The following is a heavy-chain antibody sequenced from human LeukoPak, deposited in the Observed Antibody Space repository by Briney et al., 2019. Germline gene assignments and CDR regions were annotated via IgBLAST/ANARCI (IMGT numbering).Heavy chain of an antibody. CDR3: ARDRGLVIGTYYYYGMDV. D-gene: IGHD3-22*01. Sequence: PGGSLRLSCAASGFTFSSYSMSWVRQAPGKGLEWVSVIYSGGSTYYADSVKGRFTISRDNSKNTLYLQMNSLRAEDTAVYYCARDRGLVIGTYYYYGMDVWGQGTTVTVSS. J-gene: IGHJ6*02. V-gene: IGHV3-66*01. CDR1: GFTFSSYS. CDR2: IYSGGST.